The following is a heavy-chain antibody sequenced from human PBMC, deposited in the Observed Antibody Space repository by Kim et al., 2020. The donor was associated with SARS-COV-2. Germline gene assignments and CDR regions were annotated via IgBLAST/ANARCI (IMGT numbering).Heavy chain of an antibody. CDR3: TTDIGWVDFWSGYYESLGY. D-gene: IGHD3-3*01. CDR2: IKSKTDGGTT. Sequence: GGSLRLSCAASGFTFSNAWMSWVRQAPGKGLEWVGRIKSKTDGGTTDSAAPVKGRFTISRDDSKNTLYLQMNSLKTEDTAVYYCTTDIGWVDFWSGYYESLGYWGQGTLVTVSS. V-gene: IGHV3-15*01. J-gene: IGHJ4*02. CDR1: GFTFSNAW.